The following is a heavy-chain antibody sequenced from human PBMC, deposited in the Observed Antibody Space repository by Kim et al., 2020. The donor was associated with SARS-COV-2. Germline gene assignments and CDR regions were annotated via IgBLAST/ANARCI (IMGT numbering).Heavy chain of an antibody. CDR3: ARDRLNTGLRYQLLHNWFDP. V-gene: IGHV4-34*01. CDR1: GGSFSGYY. D-gene: IGHD2-2*01. CDR2: INHSGST. Sequence: SETLSLTCAVYGGSFSGYYWSWIRQPPGKELEWIGEINHSGSTNYNPSLKSRVTISVDTSKNQFSLKLSSVTAADTAVYYCARDRLNTGLRYQLLHNWFDPWGQGTLVTVSS. J-gene: IGHJ5*02.